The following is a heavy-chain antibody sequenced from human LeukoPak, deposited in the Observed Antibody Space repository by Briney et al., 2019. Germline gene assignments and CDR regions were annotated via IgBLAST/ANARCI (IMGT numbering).Heavy chain of an antibody. Sequence: ASVKVSCKVSGYTLTELSMHWVRQAPGKGLEWMGGFDPEDGETIYAQKFQGRVTMTEDTSTDTAYMELSSLRSEDTAVYYCATTLGATNYRIDAFDIWGQGTMVTVSS. V-gene: IGHV1-24*01. CDR1: GYTLTELS. CDR2: FDPEDGET. D-gene: IGHD1-26*01. CDR3: ATTLGATNYRIDAFDI. J-gene: IGHJ3*02.